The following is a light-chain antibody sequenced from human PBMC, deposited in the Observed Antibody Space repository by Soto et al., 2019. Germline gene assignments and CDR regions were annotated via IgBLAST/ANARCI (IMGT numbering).Light chain of an antibody. Sequence: DIQMTQSPSSLSASVVDRVTITCRASQSISSYLNWYQQKPGKAPKLLIYAASSLQSGVPSRFSGSGSGTDFTLTISSLQPEDFATYACQQSYSTPPITFGQGTRLEIK. CDR2: AAS. J-gene: IGKJ5*01. CDR3: QQSYSTPPIT. V-gene: IGKV1-39*01. CDR1: QSISSY.